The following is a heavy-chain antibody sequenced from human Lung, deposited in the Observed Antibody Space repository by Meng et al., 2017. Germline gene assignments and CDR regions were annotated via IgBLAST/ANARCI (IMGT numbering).Heavy chain of an antibody. V-gene: IGHV4-34*01. D-gene: IGHD4-11*01. CDR3: ARGPTTMAHDFDY. Sequence: QGHSQRWGAGLLKLSGPLSLTGVVSGGSFSDYYWSWIRQPPGKGLEWIGEINHSGSTNYNPSLESRATISVDTSQNNLSLKLSSVTAADAAVYYCARGPTTMAHDFDYWGQGTLVTVSS. J-gene: IGHJ4*02. CDR2: INHSGST. CDR1: GGSFSDYY.